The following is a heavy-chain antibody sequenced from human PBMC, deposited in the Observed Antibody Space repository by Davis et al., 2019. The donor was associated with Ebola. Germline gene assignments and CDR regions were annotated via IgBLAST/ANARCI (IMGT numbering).Heavy chain of an antibody. CDR2: INPNDGRT. J-gene: IGHJ3*02. V-gene: IGHV1-46*03. D-gene: IGHD5-12*01. CDR1: GGTFSIYA. CDR3: TTPGGQDSGYDVFDI. Sequence: ASVKVSCKASGGTFSIYAINWVRQAPGQGLEWMGMINPNDGRTIYAQKFQGRVTVTRDTSTTTVYMDLSSLRSEDTALYYCTTPGGQDSGYDVFDIWGQGTMVTVSS.